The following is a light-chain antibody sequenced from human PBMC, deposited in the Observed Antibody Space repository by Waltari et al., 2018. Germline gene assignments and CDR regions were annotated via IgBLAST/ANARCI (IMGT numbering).Light chain of an antibody. CDR1: QGISNW. CDR3: QQHNSYPRT. J-gene: IGKJ1*01. V-gene: IGKV1-12*01. Sequence: DIQMTQSPSSLSASVGDRVTITCQASQGISNWLAWYQQKPGKAPKLLIYAASSVQSGVPSRCSGSGSGTEFTLTISSLQPEDFATYYCQQHNSYPRTFGQGTKLEIK. CDR2: AAS.